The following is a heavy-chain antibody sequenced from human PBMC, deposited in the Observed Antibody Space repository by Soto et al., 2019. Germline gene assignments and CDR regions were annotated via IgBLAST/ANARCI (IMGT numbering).Heavy chain of an antibody. CDR1: GFTFSSYG. D-gene: IGHD2-21*02. J-gene: IGHJ4*02. CDR3: ARDIWIYCGGDCYSGAHY. V-gene: IGHV3-33*01. CDR2: IWYDGSNK. Sequence: GGSLRLSCAASGFTFSSYGMHWVRQAPGKGLEWVAVIWYDGSNKYYADSVKGRFTISRGNSKNTLYLQMNSLRAEDTAVYYCARDIWIYCGGDCYSGAHYWGQGTLVTVSS.